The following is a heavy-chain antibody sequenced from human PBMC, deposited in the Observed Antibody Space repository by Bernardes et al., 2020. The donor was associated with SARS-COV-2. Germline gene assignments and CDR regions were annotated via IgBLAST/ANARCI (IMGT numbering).Heavy chain of an antibody. J-gene: IGHJ6*02. Sequence: TLSLTCTVSGGSISNSPYYWGWIRQPPGKGLEWIGSIYYSGTTSYNPSLKSRITISVDTSKNQFSLKLTSVTAADTAVYYCATVFCSTTSCYNPSDPYYYYGLDVWGQGTTVTVSS. CDR2: IYYSGTT. CDR1: GGSISNSPYY. CDR3: ATVFCSTTSCYNPSDPYYYYGLDV. D-gene: IGHD2-2*01. V-gene: IGHV4-39*01.